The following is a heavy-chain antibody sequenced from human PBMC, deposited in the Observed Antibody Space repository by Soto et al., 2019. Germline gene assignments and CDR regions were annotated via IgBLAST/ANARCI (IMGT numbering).Heavy chain of an antibody. CDR3: VRDRLPGGSGSHPYYFDR. J-gene: IGHJ4*02. CDR1: GFTFSSYD. D-gene: IGHD3-10*01. CDR2: IGIAGDT. Sequence: GGSLRLSCAASGFTFSSYDMHWVRPATGEGLEWVAAIGIAGDTYYPASVQGRFTISRDNAKNSLFLQMNSLRVEDTAVYYCVRDRLPGGSGSHPYYFDRWGQGTLVTVSS. V-gene: IGHV3-13*04.